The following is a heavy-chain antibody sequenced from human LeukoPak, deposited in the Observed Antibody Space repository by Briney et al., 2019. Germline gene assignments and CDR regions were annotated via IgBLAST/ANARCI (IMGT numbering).Heavy chain of an antibody. CDR3: AKIGVIGKWYYDV. D-gene: IGHD3-10*01. J-gene: IGHJ2*01. CDR1: GFYFSSHC. CDR2: ISSGSDYT. V-gene: IGHV3-23*01. Sequence: GGSLTLSCAASGFYFSSHCMSWVHQAPWKGPDGVSRISSGSDYTFYAGSVTGRFTISRDNSKNSLYLQMNRLSAGDTAIYSCAKIGVIGKWYYDVWGRGTLVTVSS.